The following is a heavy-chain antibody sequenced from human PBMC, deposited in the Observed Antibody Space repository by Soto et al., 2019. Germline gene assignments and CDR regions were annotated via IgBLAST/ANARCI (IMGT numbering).Heavy chain of an antibody. CDR3: ARENLGRVFSGYYYGMDV. J-gene: IGHJ6*02. CDR1: GGSISSGDYY. D-gene: IGHD7-27*01. CDR2: IYYSGST. V-gene: IGHV4-30-4*01. Sequence: SETLSLTCTVSGGSISSGDYYWSWIRQPPGKGLEWIGYIYYSGSTYYNPSLKSRVTISVDTSKNQFSLKLSSVTAADTAVYYCARENLGRVFSGYYYGMDVWGQGTTVTVSS.